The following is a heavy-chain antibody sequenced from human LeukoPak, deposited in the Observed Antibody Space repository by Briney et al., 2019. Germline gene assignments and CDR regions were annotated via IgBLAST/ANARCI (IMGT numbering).Heavy chain of an antibody. CDR3: ARQGTGVAAAGNFDF. J-gene: IGHJ4*02. D-gene: IGHD6-13*01. CDR2: INPNDGGT. CDR1: GYTFIDYY. V-gene: IGHV1-2*02. Sequence: ASVKVSCKTSGYTFIDYYMYWVRQAPGQGLESMGWINPNDGGTNYAQKFQGRVTMTRDTSISTVYMELSSLRSDDTAVYYCARQGTGVAAAGNFDFWGQGTLITVSS.